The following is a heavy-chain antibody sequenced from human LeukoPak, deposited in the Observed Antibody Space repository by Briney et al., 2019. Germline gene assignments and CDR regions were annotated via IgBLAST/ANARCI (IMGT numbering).Heavy chain of an antibody. CDR2: IRGSGGST. CDR1: RFTFSSYA. Sequence: RGCLRLSCSASRFTFSSYAMNWVRQAPGKGLEWVSAIRGSGGSTYYADSVKDRFTSSRDNSKNTLYLKMNSLIAELTSEHICANYCSASHIEVVPNRFYGRGQVTLVTSSS. D-gene: IGHD2-2*01. V-gene: IGHV3-23*01. CDR3: ANYCSASHIEVVPNRFYG. J-gene: IGHJ5*02.